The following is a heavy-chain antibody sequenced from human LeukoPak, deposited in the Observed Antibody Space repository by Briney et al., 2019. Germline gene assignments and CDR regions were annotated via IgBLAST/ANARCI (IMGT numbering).Heavy chain of an antibody. Sequence: GGTLRLSCAASGFTFSSYEMNWVRQAAGQGLEWISYASANGDTIYYADSVSGRFTISRDNAKNSLYLQMNSLRAEDTAVYYCVSAYGGLLDYWGQGTLVTVSS. CDR1: GFTFSSYE. V-gene: IGHV3-48*03. CDR2: ASANGDTI. D-gene: IGHD3-16*01. J-gene: IGHJ4*02. CDR3: VSAYGGLLDY.